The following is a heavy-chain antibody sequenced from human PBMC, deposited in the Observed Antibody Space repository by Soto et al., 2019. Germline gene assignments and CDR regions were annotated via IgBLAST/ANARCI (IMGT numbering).Heavy chain of an antibody. CDR1: GFTFSSYA. CDR2: ISGNGAET. D-gene: IGHD1-1*01. V-gene: IGHV3-23*01. J-gene: IGHJ3*02. Sequence: DVQLLESGGGLVQPGGSVRLSCAASGFTFSSYAMSWVRQAPGKGLEWVSAISGNGAETSYADSVRGRFTISRDNSKDTLFLHMNSLRADDTAVYYCAQTAYFDAFDIWGQGTMVTVSS. CDR3: AQTAYFDAFDI.